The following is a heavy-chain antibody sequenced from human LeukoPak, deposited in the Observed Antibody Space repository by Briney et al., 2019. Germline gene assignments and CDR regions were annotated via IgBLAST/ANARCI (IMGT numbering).Heavy chain of an antibody. Sequence: ASVKVSCMASGYTFTSYGISWVRQAPGQGLEWMGWISAYNGNTNYAQKLQGRVTMTTDTSTSTAYMELRSLRSDDTAVYYCARDFYSITIFGVATSDNWFDPWGQGTLVTVSS. CDR2: ISAYNGNT. CDR3: ARDFYSITIFGVATSDNWFDP. D-gene: IGHD3-3*01. CDR1: GYTFTSYG. V-gene: IGHV1-18*01. J-gene: IGHJ5*02.